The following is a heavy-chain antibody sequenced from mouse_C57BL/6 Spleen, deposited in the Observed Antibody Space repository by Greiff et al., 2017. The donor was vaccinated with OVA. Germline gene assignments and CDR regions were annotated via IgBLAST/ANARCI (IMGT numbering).Heavy chain of an antibody. CDR1: GYAFSSSW. CDR3: ARRAGADDYDEDWYFDV. D-gene: IGHD2-4*01. V-gene: IGHV1-82*01. Sequence: QVQLQQSGPELVKPGASVKISCKASGYAFSSSWMNWVKQRPGKGLEWIGRIYPGDGDTNYNGKFKGKATLTADKSSSTAYMQLSSLTSEDSAVYFCARRAGADDYDEDWYFDVWGTGTTVTVSS. CDR2: IYPGDGDT. J-gene: IGHJ1*03.